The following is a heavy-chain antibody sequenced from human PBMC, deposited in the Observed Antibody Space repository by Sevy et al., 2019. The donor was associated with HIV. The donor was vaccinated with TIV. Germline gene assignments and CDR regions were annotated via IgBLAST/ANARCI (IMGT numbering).Heavy chain of an antibody. CDR1: GFTFSNYA. D-gene: IGHD3-16*01. Sequence: GGSLRLSCSASGFTFSNYAMHWVRQAPGKGLEYVSGLSSDNAGSTYYADSVNGRFTISRDNSKNTLFLQMNSLRAEDSAIYYCARDRGEILHSAFDYWGQGTLVTVSS. CDR2: LSSDNAGST. J-gene: IGHJ4*02. V-gene: IGHV3-64*04. CDR3: ARDRGEILHSAFDY.